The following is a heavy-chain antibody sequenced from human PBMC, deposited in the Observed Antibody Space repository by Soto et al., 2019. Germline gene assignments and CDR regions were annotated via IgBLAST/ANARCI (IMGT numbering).Heavy chain of an antibody. J-gene: IGHJ6*02. CDR2: IYPGDSDT. CDR1: GYSFTSYW. D-gene: IGHD6-13*01. V-gene: IGHV5-51*01. CDR3: ARLEADGQQLRAYYYYGMDV. Sequence: GESLKISCKGSGYSFTSYWIGWVRQMPGKGLEWMGIIYPGDSDTRYSPSFQGQVTISADKSISTAYLQWSSLKASDTAMYYCARLEADGQQLRAYYYYGMDVWGQGTTVTVSS.